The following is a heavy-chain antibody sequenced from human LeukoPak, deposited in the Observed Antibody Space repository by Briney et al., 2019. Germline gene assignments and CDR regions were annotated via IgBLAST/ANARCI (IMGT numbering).Heavy chain of an antibody. J-gene: IGHJ4*02. V-gene: IGHV1-18*01. D-gene: IGHD3-9*01. CDR1: GYTFTSYG. CDR3: ARRYYDILTGYYTDYDY. Sequence: GASVKVSCKASGYTFTSYGISWVRQAPGQGLEWMGWISAYNGNTNYAQKLQGRVTMTTDTSTSTAYMELRSLRSDDTAVYYCARRYYDILTGYYTDYDYWGQGTLVTVSS. CDR2: ISAYNGNT.